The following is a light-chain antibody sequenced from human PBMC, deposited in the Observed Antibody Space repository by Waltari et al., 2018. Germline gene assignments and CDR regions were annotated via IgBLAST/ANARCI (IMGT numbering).Light chain of an antibody. Sequence: QSALTQPASVSGSPGQSITISCTGTSSDIGGYHYVSWFQHPPGRAPKLILYGVNNRPSGISNRFSGSKSGNTASLTISGLQAEDESHYYCTSYTTSFTVVFGGGTKLTVL. V-gene: IGLV2-14*03. J-gene: IGLJ2*01. CDR2: GVN. CDR1: SSDIGGYHY. CDR3: TSYTTSFTVV.